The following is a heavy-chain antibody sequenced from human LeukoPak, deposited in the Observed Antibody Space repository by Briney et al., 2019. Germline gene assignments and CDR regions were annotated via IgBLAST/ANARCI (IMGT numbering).Heavy chain of an antibody. Sequence: SETLSLTCTVSGGSINNYYGSWIRQPAGKGLEWIGRIYTRGSTNYNPSLKSRVTMSVDTSKNQFSLKLSSVTAADTAVYYCARGRYCSADICSGGDAFDIWGQGTMVSVSS. J-gene: IGHJ3*02. D-gene: IGHD2-15*01. CDR1: GGSINNYY. CDR2: IYTRGST. V-gene: IGHV4-4*07. CDR3: ARGRYCSADICSGGDAFDI.